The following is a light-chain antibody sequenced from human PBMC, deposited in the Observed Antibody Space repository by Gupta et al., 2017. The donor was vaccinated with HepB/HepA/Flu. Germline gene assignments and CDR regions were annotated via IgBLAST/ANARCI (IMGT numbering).Light chain of an antibody. CDR3: SSYTSASLVV. V-gene: IGLV2-14*03. CDR1: SSDVGDYDY. Sequence: QSALTQPASVSGSPGQSITISCTGTSSDVGDYDYVSWYQLYPGKGPKLMIYDVNNRPSGVSNRFSGSKSGNTASLTISALQAEDEADYYCSSYTSASLVVFGGGTRLTVL. CDR2: DVN. J-gene: IGLJ2*01.